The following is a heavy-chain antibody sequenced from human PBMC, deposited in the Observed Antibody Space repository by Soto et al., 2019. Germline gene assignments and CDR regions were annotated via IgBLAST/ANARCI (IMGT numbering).Heavy chain of an antibody. V-gene: IGHV4-30-4*01. CDR1: GGSISSGDYY. CDR2: IYYSGTT. D-gene: IGHD3-22*01. CDR3: ASTYYYDSAGTNAFDI. Sequence: SETLSLTCTVSGGSISSGDYYWSWIRQPPGKGLEWIGYIYYSGTTYYNPSLKSRVTISVDTSKNQFSLKLSSVTAADTAVYYCASTYYYDSAGTNAFDIWGQGTMVTVSS. J-gene: IGHJ3*02.